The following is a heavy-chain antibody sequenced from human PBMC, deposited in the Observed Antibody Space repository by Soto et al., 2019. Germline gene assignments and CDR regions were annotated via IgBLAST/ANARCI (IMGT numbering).Heavy chain of an antibody. V-gene: IGHV3-11*01. Sequence: QVQLVESGGGLVKPEGSLRLSCAASGFTFSAYYMSWIRQAPGKGLEWVSYISDSGSLTHYGDSVKGRFTISRDNAKASLYLQMDSLRAEDTAIYYCARALVLGVGALSQWGPGTLVTVSS. CDR1: GFTFSAYY. CDR2: ISDSGSLT. J-gene: IGHJ4*02. D-gene: IGHD1-26*01. CDR3: ARALVLGVGALSQ.